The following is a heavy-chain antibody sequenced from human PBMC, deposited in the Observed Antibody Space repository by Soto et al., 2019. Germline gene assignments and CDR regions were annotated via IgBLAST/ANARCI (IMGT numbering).Heavy chain of an antibody. J-gene: IGHJ4*02. CDR2: IDTSSNSLYI. CDR1: GFAFSSYN. V-gene: IGHV3-21*01. D-gene: IGHD1-26*01. CDR3: CRGRMWELVRIEY. Sequence: PRGALKRSCVASGFAFSSYNMNWVRQAPGKGLEWVSSIDTSSNSLYIYYVDSVKGRFTISRENAKNSLYLQMNSRRAEDTAVYYCCRGRMWELVRIEYWGQGTVVTVSS.